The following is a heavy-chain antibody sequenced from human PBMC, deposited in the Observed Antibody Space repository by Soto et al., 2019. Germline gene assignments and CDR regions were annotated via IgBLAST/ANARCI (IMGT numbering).Heavy chain of an antibody. CDR1: GGSVSSGSYY. CDR3: PRGVAR. D-gene: IGHD3-10*01. Sequence: QVQLQESGPGLVKPSETLSLTCTVSGGSVSSGSYYWNWIRQPPGKGLGWIGYIYYSGSINYNPSLMRRVTISADTSKNQFSLKLSSLTAADPSVYYFPRGVARWGQGTLVTVSS. V-gene: IGHV4-61*01. J-gene: IGHJ4*02. CDR2: IYYSGSI.